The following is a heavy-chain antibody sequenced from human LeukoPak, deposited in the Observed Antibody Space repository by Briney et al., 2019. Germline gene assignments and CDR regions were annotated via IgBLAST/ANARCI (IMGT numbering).Heavy chain of an antibody. D-gene: IGHD1-14*01. CDR3: ARQNNGY. J-gene: IGHJ4*02. CDR1: NGSFNEYY. Sequence: PSETLSLTCAVYNGSFNEYYWSWIRQSPGKGLEWIGEINHGGRTNYNPSLQSRVSISVDASQNQFSLTMTSVTAADTAVYYCARQNNGYWGQGTLVTVSS. CDR2: INHGGRT. V-gene: IGHV4-34*01.